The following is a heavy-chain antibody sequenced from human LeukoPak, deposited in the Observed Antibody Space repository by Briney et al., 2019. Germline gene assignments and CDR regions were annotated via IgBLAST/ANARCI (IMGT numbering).Heavy chain of an antibody. Sequence: SETLSLTCTVSGGSIRSSYYYWGWIRQPPGKGLEWIGSIYDSGSTYYNPSLKSRVTISVDTSKNQFSLKLNSVTAADTAVYYCTTYYDSAPYKFDYWGRGTLVTVSS. D-gene: IGHD3-22*01. J-gene: IGHJ4*02. CDR2: IYDSGST. CDR3: TTYYDSAPYKFDY. CDR1: GGSIRSSYYY. V-gene: IGHV4-39*07.